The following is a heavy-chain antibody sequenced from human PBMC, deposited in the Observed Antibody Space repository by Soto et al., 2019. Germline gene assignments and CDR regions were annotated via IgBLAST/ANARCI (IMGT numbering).Heavy chain of an antibody. V-gene: IGHV3-23*01. D-gene: IGHD3-10*01. Sequence: GGSLRLSCAASGFTFSSYAMSWVRQAPGKGLEWVSAISGSGGSTYYADSVKGRFTISRDNSKNTLYLQMNSLRAEDTAVYYCAKDRFGELLFAPLNPDDYWGQGTLVTVSS. J-gene: IGHJ4*02. CDR1: GFTFSSYA. CDR3: AKDRFGELLFAPLNPDDY. CDR2: ISGSGGST.